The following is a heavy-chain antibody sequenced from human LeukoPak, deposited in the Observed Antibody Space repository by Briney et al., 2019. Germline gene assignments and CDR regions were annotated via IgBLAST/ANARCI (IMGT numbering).Heavy chain of an antibody. CDR2: ISTGGST. Sequence: SETLSLTCTVSGGSISGYYWSWIRQPPGKRLEWIEYISTGGSTNYNPSLKSRVTMSVDTSKNQFSLKLSSVTAADTAVYYCVRQGFCGNCFDPWGQGTLVTVSS. J-gene: IGHJ5*02. CDR1: GGSISGYY. CDR3: VRQGFCGNCFDP. V-gene: IGHV4-59*08.